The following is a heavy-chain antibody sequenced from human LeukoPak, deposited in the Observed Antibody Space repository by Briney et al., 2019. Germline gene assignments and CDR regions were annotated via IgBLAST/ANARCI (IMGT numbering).Heavy chain of an antibody. CDR3: ARGIAAAGFFYYYYYGMDV. CDR1: GGSISSYY. CDR2: IYYSGST. Sequence: SETLSLTCTVSGGSISSYYWSWIRQPPGKGLEWIGYIYYSGSTNYNPSLKGRVTISADTSKNQFSLKLSSVTAADTAVYYCARGIAAAGFFYYYYYGMDVWGQGTTVTVSS. D-gene: IGHD6-13*01. V-gene: IGHV4-59*01. J-gene: IGHJ6*02.